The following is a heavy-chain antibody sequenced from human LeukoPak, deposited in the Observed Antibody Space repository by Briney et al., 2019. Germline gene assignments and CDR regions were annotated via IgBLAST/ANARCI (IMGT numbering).Heavy chain of an antibody. J-gene: IGHJ3*02. D-gene: IGHD2-21*02. CDR1: GYTFTGYY. V-gene: IGHV1-2*02. CDR3: ASIVVVTARYAFDI. Sequence: ASVNVSCKASGYTFTGYYMHWVRPAPGHGLEWIAGINHNSGDTNYAQKFQGRVTMTRDTSISTAYMELSRLRSDDTAVYYCASIVVVTARYAFDIWGQGTMVTVSS. CDR2: INHNSGDT.